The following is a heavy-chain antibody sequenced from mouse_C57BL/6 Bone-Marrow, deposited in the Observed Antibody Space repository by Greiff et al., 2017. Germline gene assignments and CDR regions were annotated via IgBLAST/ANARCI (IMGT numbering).Heavy chain of an antibody. J-gene: IGHJ4*01. CDR2: IDPSASYT. Sequence: QVQLQQPGAELVMPGASVKLSCKASGYTFTSYWMHWVKQRPGQGLEWIGEIDPSASYTNYNQKFKGKSTLTVDKSSSTAYRQLSSLTSEDSAVYYCAREEVISTEVAPYYYAMDYWGQGTSVTVSS. CDR3: AREEVISTEVAPYYYAMDY. CDR1: GYTFTSYW. V-gene: IGHV1-69*01. D-gene: IGHD1-1*01.